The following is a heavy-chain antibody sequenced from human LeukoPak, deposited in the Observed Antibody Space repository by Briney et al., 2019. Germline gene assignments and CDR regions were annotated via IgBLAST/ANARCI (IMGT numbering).Heavy chain of an antibody. J-gene: IGHJ4*02. CDR1: GFTFSSYA. V-gene: IGHV3-23*01. D-gene: IGHD6-19*01. CDR3: AKTTAGYSSGRYPGWPIDY. CDR2: ISGSGGDT. Sequence: GSLRLSCAASGFTFSSYAMHWVRQAPGKGLEWVSGISGSGGDTYFADSVKGRFTISRDNSKNTVFLQMDSLRAEDTAAYYCAKTTAGYSSGRYPGWPIDYWGQGTLVTVSS.